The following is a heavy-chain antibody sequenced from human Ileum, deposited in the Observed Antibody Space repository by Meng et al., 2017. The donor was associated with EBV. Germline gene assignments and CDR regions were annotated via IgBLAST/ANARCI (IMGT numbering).Heavy chain of an antibody. Sequence: QVQLVVSGSELKKPGDSVKVSCQAAGYTFTSSSMNWVRHAPGQGLEWMGWININTGNPTYAQGFTGRFVFSLDTSVSTAYLQIDSLKADDTAVYYCARGNGWRFDYWGQGTLVTVSS. CDR3: ARGNGWRFDY. V-gene: IGHV7-4-1*01. D-gene: IGHD6-19*01. CDR1: GYTFTSSS. J-gene: IGHJ4*02. CDR2: ININTGNP.